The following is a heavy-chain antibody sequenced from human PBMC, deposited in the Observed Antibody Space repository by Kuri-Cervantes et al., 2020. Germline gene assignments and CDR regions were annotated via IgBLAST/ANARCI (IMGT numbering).Heavy chain of an antibody. CDR3: ARGYGGFD. J-gene: IGHJ4*02. Sequence: GGSLRLSCAASGFTFSSYAMTWVRQAPGKGLERVANINQDGGDKYYVDSVKGRFTISRDNAKNSLYLLMNSLRAEDTAVYYCARGYGGFDWGQGTLVTVSS. CDR2: INQDGGDK. V-gene: IGHV3-7*03. CDR1: GFTFSSYA. D-gene: IGHD5-12*01.